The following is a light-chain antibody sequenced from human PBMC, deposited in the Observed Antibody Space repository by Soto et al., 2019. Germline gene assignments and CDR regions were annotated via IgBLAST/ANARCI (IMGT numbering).Light chain of an antibody. J-gene: IGKJ2*01. Sequence: DIQMTQSPSSLSASVGDRITITCRASQAIRNDLAWFQQTPGKAPKRLIYAASSLQSGVPSRFSGSGSGTDFTLTISGLQPEDFATYYCQQYKSYSPYTFGQGTK. V-gene: IGKV1-17*01. CDR2: AAS. CDR1: QAIRND. CDR3: QQYKSYSPYT.